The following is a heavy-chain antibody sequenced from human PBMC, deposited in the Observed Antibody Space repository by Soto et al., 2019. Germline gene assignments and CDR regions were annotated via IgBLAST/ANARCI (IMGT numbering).Heavy chain of an antibody. J-gene: IGHJ4*02. CDR1: GYSFTNYW. Sequence: GESLKISCKGSGYSFTNYWISGVRQMPGKGLEWMGRLDPSDSYTDYSPSFQGHVTISADKSISIAYLQWSSLKASDTAMYYCARHVTTVVTDSWGQGTLVTVSS. D-gene: IGHD4-17*01. V-gene: IGHV5-10-1*01. CDR2: LDPSDSYT. CDR3: ARHVTTVVTDS.